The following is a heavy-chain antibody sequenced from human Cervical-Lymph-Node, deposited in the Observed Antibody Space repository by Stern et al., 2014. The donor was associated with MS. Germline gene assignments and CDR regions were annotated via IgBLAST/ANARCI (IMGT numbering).Heavy chain of an antibody. D-gene: IGHD1-1*01. V-gene: IGHV1-2*02. CDR1: GYTFTDYY. Sequence: VQLVQSGAEVKKPGASVKVSCKASGYTFTDYYMHWVRQAPGQGPEWMGWINPHNGATNYAQKFQDRVTMTRDRSISTAYMDLSSLRSDDTAVYYCAKDEGTTEPYFDYWGQGSLVTVSS. CDR2: INPHNGAT. CDR3: AKDEGTTEPYFDY. J-gene: IGHJ4*02.